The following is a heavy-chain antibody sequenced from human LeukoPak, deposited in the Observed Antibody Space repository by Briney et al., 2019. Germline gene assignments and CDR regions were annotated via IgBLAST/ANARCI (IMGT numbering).Heavy chain of an antibody. Sequence: GGSLRLSCAASGFTFSSYGMHWVRQAPGKGLEWVSYISSSSSTIYYADSVKGRFTISRDNAKNSLYLQMNSLGVEDTAVYYCATASGSYYSVYWGQGTLVTVSS. V-gene: IGHV3-48*01. CDR1: GFTFSSYG. J-gene: IGHJ4*02. CDR2: ISSSSSTI. CDR3: ATASGSYYSVY. D-gene: IGHD1-26*01.